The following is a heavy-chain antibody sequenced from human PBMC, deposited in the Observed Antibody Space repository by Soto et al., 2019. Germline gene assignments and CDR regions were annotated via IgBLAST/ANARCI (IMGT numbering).Heavy chain of an antibody. V-gene: IGHV1-69*01. CDR2: IIPIFGTA. CDR3: ATLNPHYYGREGRWFDP. Sequence: QVQLVQSGAEVKKPGSSVKVSCNASGGTFSSYAISWVRQAPGQGLEWRGGIIPIFGTANYAQKFQGRVTITADESTSTAYMELSSLRSEDTAVYYCATLNPHYYGREGRWFDPWGQGTLVTVSS. CDR1: GGTFSSYA. J-gene: IGHJ5*02. D-gene: IGHD1-26*01.